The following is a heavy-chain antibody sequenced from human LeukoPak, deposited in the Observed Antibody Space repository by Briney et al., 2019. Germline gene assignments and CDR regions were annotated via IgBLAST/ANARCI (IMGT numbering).Heavy chain of an antibody. CDR2: ISAYNGNT. CDR3: ARDQATVTTLLDY. CDR1: GYTFTIYG. Sequence: GASVKVSCKASGYTFTIYGISWVRQAPGQGLEWMGWISAYNGNTKYAQTLQGRVTMTTDTSTSTAYMELRSLRSDDTALYYCARDQATVTTLLDYWGQGTLVTVSS. V-gene: IGHV1-18*01. D-gene: IGHD4-11*01. J-gene: IGHJ4*02.